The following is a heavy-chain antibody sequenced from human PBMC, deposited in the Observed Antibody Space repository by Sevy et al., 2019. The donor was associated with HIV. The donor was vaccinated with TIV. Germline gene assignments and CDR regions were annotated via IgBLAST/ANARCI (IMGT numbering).Heavy chain of an antibody. Sequence: GGSLRLSCAASGFTFSSYNMNWVRQAPGKGLEWVSSISSSSSYIYYADSVKGRFTISRDNAKNSLYLQMNSLRAEDTAVYYCAGGQQLENYYYYGMDVWGQGTTVTVSS. CDR1: GFTFSSYN. V-gene: IGHV3-21*01. D-gene: IGHD6-13*01. J-gene: IGHJ6*02. CDR2: ISSSSSYI. CDR3: AGGQQLENYYYYGMDV.